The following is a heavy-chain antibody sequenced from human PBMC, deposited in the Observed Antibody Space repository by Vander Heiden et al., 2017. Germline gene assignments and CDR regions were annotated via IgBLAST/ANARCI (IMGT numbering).Heavy chain of an antibody. CDR2: INHSGST. V-gene: IGHV4-34*01. J-gene: IGHJ2*01. CDR3: AREGPAAPRRYFDL. CDR1: GRSFSGYY. D-gene: IGHD2-2*01. Sequence: QVQLQQWGAGLLKPSETLSLTCAVYGRSFSGYYWSWIRQPPGKGLEWIGEINHSGSTNYNPSLKSRVTISVDTSKNQFSLKLSSVTAADTAVYYCAREGPAAPRRYFDLWGRGTLVTVSS.